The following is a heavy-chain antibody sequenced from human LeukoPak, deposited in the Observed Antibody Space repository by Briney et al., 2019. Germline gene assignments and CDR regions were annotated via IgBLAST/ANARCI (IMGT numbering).Heavy chain of an antibody. V-gene: IGHV1-69*13. CDR3: ARRMVGGATVAAEFDY. J-gene: IGHJ4*02. CDR2: IIPIFGTA. Sequence: ASVKVSCKASGGTFSSYAISWVRQAPGQGLEWMGGIIPIFGTANYAQKFQGRVTITADESTSTAYMELSSLRSEDTAVYYCARRMVGGATVAAEFDYWGQGTLVIVSS. CDR1: GGTFSSYA. D-gene: IGHD6-13*01.